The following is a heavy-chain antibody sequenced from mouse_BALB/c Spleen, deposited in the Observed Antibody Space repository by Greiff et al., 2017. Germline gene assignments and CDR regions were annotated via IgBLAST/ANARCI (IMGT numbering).Heavy chain of an antibody. Sequence: DVKLQESGPGLVKPSQSLSLTCSVTGYSITSGYYWNWIRQFPGNKLEWMGYISYDGSNNYNPSLKNRISITRDTSKNQFFLKLNSVTTEDTATYYCARDGGLRYFDYWGQGTTLTVSS. D-gene: IGHD2-2*01. J-gene: IGHJ2*01. CDR1: GYSITSGYY. V-gene: IGHV3-6*02. CDR3: ARDGGLRYFDY. CDR2: ISYDGSN.